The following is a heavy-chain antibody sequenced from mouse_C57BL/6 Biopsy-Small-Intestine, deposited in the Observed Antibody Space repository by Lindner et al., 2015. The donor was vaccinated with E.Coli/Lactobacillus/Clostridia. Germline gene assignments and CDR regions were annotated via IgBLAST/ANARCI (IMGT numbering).Heavy chain of an antibody. CDR2: FDPEDSEK. Sequence: SVKVSCKVSGYSLTDLSMLWVRQAPGKGLEWMGAFDPEDSEKIYAQKFQGRVTMTEDISTDTAYMELSSLRSDDTAVYYCATTNDYIIGPSVRAFDIWGQGTMVTVSS. CDR1: GYSLTDLS. J-gene: IGHJ3*01. V-gene: IGHV1-18*01. CDR3: ATTNDYIIGPSVRAFDI. D-gene: IGHD1-3*01.